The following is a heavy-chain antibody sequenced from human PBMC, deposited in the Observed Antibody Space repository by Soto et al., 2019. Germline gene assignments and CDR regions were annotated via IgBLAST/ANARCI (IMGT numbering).Heavy chain of an antibody. CDR1: GGSIRSYY. CDR2: IYYSGST. D-gene: IGHD2-15*01. CDR3: ARAVVVVAAGDAHYYYGMDV. Sequence: SETLALTCTVSGGSIRSYYWSWIRQPPGKGLEWIGYIYYSGSTNYNPSLKSRVTISVDTSKNQFSLKLSSVTAADTAVYYCARAVVVVAAGDAHYYYGMDVWGQGTTVTVSS. V-gene: IGHV4-59*01. J-gene: IGHJ6*02.